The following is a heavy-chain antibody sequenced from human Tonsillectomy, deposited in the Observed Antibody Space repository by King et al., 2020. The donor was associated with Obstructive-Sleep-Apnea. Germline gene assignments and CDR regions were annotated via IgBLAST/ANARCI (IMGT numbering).Heavy chain of an antibody. Sequence: VQLVESGGGLVQPGGSLRLSCVASGFTFSNYWMHWVRQAPGKGLVWVSRVNSDGRSTTYADSVRGRFTRSKDIAKNTLYLHLDGLRAEDTAVYYCARGYSYAGWLFDSWGQGTLVTVS. D-gene: IGHD5-18*01. V-gene: IGHV3-74*01. CDR3: ARGYSYAGWLFDS. CDR2: VNSDGRST. J-gene: IGHJ4*02. CDR1: GFTFSNYW.